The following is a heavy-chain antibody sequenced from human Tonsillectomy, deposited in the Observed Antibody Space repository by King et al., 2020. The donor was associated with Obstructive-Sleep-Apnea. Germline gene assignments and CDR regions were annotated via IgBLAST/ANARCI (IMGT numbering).Heavy chain of an antibody. CDR2: ISWNSGSI. CDR3: AKDRRNTAMASTYYYYYGMDV. CDR1: GFTFDDYA. D-gene: IGHD5-18*01. V-gene: IGHV3-9*01. Sequence: LVQSGGGLVQPGRSLRLSCAASGFTFDDYAMHWVRQAPGKGLEWVSGISWNSGSIGYADSVKGRFTISRDIAKNSLYLQMNSLRAEDTALYYCAKDRRNTAMASTYYYYYGMDVWGQGTTVTVSS. J-gene: IGHJ6*02.